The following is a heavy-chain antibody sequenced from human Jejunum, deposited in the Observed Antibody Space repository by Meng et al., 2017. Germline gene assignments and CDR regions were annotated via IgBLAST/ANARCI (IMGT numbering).Heavy chain of an antibody. CDR3: ARVTGATADLWYFDL. D-gene: IGHD2-21*02. V-gene: IGHV1-2*06. J-gene: IGHJ2*01. CDR2: MNPNNGDT. CDR1: GYTFTAYY. Sequence: QVHLVQSGAEVKKPGASVRVSCEASGYTFTAYYVHWVRQAPGQGLEWMGRMNPNNGDTNYAQKFQGRVTMTRATSTAYMDLSSLTSDDTAVYYCARVTGATADLWYFDLWGRGTLVTVSS.